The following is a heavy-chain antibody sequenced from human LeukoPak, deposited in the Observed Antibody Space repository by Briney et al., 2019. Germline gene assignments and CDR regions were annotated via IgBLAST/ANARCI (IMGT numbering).Heavy chain of an antibody. CDR2: IRYDGSNK. V-gene: IGHV3-30*02. CDR1: GFTFSSYG. J-gene: IGHJ6*03. D-gene: IGHD2-2*01. Sequence: SGGSLRLSCAASGFTFSSYGMHWVRQAPGKGLEWVAFIRYDGSNKYYADSVKGRFTISRDNSKNTLYLQMNSLRAGDTAVYYCAKGPSVDYYYYMDVWGKGTTVTVSS. CDR3: AKGPSVDYYYYMDV.